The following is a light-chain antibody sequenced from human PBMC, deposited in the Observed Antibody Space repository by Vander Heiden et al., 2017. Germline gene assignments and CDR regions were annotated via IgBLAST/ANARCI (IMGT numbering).Light chain of an antibody. J-gene: IGKJ4*01. V-gene: IGKV1-33*01. CDR3: QQDDNLPHT. Sequence: DIQMTQSPSSLSASVGDRVTITCQASQDISDYLNWYQQKAGKAPKLLIYDASNLETGVPARFSGSGSGTDFTFTISSLQPEDIATYYCQQDDNLPHTFGGGTKAEIK. CDR1: QDISDY. CDR2: DAS.